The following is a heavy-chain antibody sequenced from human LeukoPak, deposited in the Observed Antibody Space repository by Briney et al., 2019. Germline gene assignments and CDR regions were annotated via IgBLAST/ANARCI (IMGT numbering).Heavy chain of an antibody. D-gene: IGHD6-13*01. CDR2: ISSSSSYT. J-gene: IGHJ4*02. CDR3: ARRASSSWSYYFDY. CDR1: GFTFSSYA. Sequence: GGSLRLSCAASGFTFSSYAMSWVRQAPGKGLEWVSYISSSSSYTNYADSVKGRFTISRDNAKNSLYLQMSSLRAEDTAVYYCARRASSSWSYYFDYWGQGTLVTVSS. V-gene: IGHV3-21*05.